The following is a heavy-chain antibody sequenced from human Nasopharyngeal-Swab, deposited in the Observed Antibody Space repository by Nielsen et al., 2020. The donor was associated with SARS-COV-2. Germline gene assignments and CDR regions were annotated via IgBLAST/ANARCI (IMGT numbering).Heavy chain of an antibody. J-gene: IGHJ5*02. CDR3: ARMGATIFGVTDRFDP. V-gene: IGHV3-21*01. CDR1: GFPFSSYS. CDR2: ISSSSSYI. Sequence: GESLKISCAASGFPFSSYSMNWVRQAPGKGLEWVSSISSSSSYIYYADSVKGRFTISRDNAKNSLYLQMNSLRAEDTAVYYCARMGATIFGVTDRFDPWGQGTLVTVSS. D-gene: IGHD3-3*01.